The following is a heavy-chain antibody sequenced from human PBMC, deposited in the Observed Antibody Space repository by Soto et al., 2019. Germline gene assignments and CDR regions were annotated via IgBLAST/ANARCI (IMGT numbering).Heavy chain of an antibody. D-gene: IGHD1-26*01. CDR1: GGSISSYY. CDR2: IYYSGST. V-gene: IGHV4-59*01. J-gene: IGHJ3*02. CDR3: AIEALVGVTLKAFDI. Sequence: QVQLQESGPGLVKPSETLSLTCTVSGGSISSYYWSWIRQPPGKGLEWIGYIYYSGSTNYNPSLKRRVSISVDTSTDQFSRKPSSVTAADTAVYYCAIEALVGVTLKAFDIWGQGTMVTVSS.